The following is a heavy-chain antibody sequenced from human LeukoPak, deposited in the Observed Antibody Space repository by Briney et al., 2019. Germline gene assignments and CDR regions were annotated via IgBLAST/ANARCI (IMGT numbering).Heavy chain of an antibody. Sequence: GSLRLSCAASGFTFSSHAMSWVRQAPGKGLEWVSAISGSGGSTYYADSVKGRFTISRDNSKNTLYLQMNSLRAEDTAVYYCAKSKYYYGSGRVYYMDVWGKGTTVTVSS. D-gene: IGHD3-10*01. CDR3: AKSKYYYGSGRVYYMDV. V-gene: IGHV3-23*01. CDR2: ISGSGGST. CDR1: GFTFSSHA. J-gene: IGHJ6*03.